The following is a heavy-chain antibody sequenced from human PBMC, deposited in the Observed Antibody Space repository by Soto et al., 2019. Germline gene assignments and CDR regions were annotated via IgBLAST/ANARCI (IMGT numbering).Heavy chain of an antibody. V-gene: IGHV4-30-2*01. CDR3: ARGMTTVTTLDY. Sequence: SETVSLTCAVSGGSISSGGYSWSWIRQPPGKGLEWIGYIYHSGSTYYNPSLKSRITISIDRSKNQLSLKLSSVTAADTAVYYCARGMTTVTTLDYWGQGTLVTVA. J-gene: IGHJ4*02. D-gene: IGHD4-4*01. CDR1: GGSISSGGYS. CDR2: IYHSGST.